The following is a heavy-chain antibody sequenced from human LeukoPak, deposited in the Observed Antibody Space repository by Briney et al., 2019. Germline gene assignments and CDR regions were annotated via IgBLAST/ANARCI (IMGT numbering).Heavy chain of an antibody. J-gene: IGHJ6*03. CDR2: IYYSGST. CDR3: ARVGARDDYYMDV. V-gene: IGHV4-39*07. CDR1: GGSISNSNYY. D-gene: IGHD1-26*01. Sequence: PSETLSLTCTVSGGSISNSNYYWGWIRQPPGKGLEWIGNIYYSGSTYYNPSLRSRVTISVDTSKNQFSLKLSSVTAADTAVYYCARVGARDDYYMDVWGKGTTVTVSS.